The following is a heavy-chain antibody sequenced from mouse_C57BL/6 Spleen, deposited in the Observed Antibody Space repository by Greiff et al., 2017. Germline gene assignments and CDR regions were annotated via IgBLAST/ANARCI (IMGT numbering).Heavy chain of an antibody. CDR3: AREGYYGSRYYAMDY. CDR2: IHPNRGST. V-gene: IGHV1-64*01. D-gene: IGHD1-1*01. J-gene: IGHJ4*01. Sequence: QVQLQQPGAELVKPGASVKLSCKASGYTFTSYWMHWVKQRPGQGLEWIGMIHPNRGSTNYNEKFKSKATLTVDKSSSTAYMQLSSLTSEDSAVYYCAREGYYGSRYYAMDYWGQGTSVTVSS. CDR1: GYTFTSYW.